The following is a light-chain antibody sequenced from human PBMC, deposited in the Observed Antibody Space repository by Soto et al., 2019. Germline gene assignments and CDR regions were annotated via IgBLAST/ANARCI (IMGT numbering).Light chain of an antibody. J-gene: IGLJ1*01. Sequence: QSVLTQPASVSGSPGQSITISCTGTSSDVGGYNYVSWYQQDPGKAPKLMIYDVSNRPSGVSNRFSGSKSGNTASLTISGLQAEDEADYYCSSYTSSRTRVFGTGTKLTVL. CDR3: SSYTSSRTRV. CDR1: SSDVGGYNY. V-gene: IGLV2-14*01. CDR2: DVS.